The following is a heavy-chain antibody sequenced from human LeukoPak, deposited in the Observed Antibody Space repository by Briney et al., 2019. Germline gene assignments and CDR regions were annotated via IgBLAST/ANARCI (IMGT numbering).Heavy chain of an antibody. Sequence: PGRSLRLSCAASGFTFSDYHMDWVRQGPGKGLEWFGRVRNKDNSYTTEYAASVKGRFTISRDDSKNSLYLQMNSLKTEDTAVYYCAGSRRGSVFDIWGLGTMVTVSS. CDR2: VRNKDNSYTT. CDR3: AGSRRGSVFDI. V-gene: IGHV3-72*01. D-gene: IGHD1-1*01. J-gene: IGHJ3*02. CDR1: GFTFSDYH.